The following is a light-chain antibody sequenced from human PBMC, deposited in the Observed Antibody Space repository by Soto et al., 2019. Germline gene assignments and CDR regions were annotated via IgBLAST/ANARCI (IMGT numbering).Light chain of an antibody. J-gene: IGLJ2*01. Sequence: QLVLTQPPSVSGAPGQRVTISCTGSSSNIGAGYDVPWYQQLPGPAPKLLIYGNSNRPSGVPDRFSGSKSGTSASLAITGLQAEDEADYYCQSYERSLSGYLVFGGGTKLTVL. CDR3: QSYERSLSGYLV. CDR1: SSNIGAGYD. V-gene: IGLV1-40*01. CDR2: GNS.